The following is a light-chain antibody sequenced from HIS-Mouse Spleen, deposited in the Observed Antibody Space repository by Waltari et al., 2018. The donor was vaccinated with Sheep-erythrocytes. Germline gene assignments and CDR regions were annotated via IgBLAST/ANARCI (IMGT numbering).Light chain of an antibody. J-gene: IGLJ2*01. CDR2: QDS. V-gene: IGLV3-1*01. CDR1: TLGATY. Sequence: SYELTQPPSVSVSPGPTASIPCSGDTLGATYACWYQQKPGQSPVRVIYQDSKRPSGIPERLSGSNSGNTATLTISGTQAMDEADYYCQAWDSSTVVFGGGTKLTVL. CDR3: QAWDSSTVV.